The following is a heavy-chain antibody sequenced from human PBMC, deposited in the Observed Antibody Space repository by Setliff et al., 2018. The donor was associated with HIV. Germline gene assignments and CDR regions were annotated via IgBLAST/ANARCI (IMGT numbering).Heavy chain of an antibody. D-gene: IGHD3-10*01. CDR3: SRSGVPPYYYYGMDV. CDR2: INSYNGNT. V-gene: IGHV1-18*04. J-gene: IGHJ6*02. CDR1: GYTFTTYG. Sequence: ASVKVSCKASGYTFTTYGVNWVRQAPGQGLEWMGWINSYNGNTKFAQKFQGRVTMTTDTSTTTAFMEWRSLKADDTGIYYCSRSGVPPYYYYGMDVWGQGTTVTVS.